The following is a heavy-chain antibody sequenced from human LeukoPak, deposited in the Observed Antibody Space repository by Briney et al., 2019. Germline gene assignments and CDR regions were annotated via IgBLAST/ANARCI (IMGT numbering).Heavy chain of an antibody. CDR2: ISGSGYTI. Sequence: PGGSLRLSCAASGFTYSDYSLSWLRQAPGKGLEWLSYISGSGYTIYYAESVRGRFTISRDNAKNSLYLQMNSLRAEDTAVYYCARDLVRHYYGSGSYDYWGQGTLVTVSS. J-gene: IGHJ4*02. V-gene: IGHV3-11*01. CDR1: GFTYSDYS. CDR3: ARDLVRHYYGSGSYDY. D-gene: IGHD3-10*01.